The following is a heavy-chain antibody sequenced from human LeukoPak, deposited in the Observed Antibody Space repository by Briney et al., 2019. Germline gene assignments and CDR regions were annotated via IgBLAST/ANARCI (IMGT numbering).Heavy chain of an antibody. V-gene: IGHV4-59*01. D-gene: IGHD6-13*01. J-gene: IGHJ5*02. Sequence: SETLSLTCTVSGGSISSYHWSWIRQPPGKGLEWIGYIYYSGSTNYNPSLKSRVTISVDTSKNQFSLKLSSVTAADTAVYYCARDPSYSSSWTNWFDPWGQGTLVTVSS. CDR2: IYYSGST. CDR3: ARDPSYSSSWTNWFDP. CDR1: GGSISSYH.